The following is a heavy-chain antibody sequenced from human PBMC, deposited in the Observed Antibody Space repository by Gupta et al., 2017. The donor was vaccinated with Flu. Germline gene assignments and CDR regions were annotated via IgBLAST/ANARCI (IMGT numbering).Heavy chain of an antibody. CDR1: GGSINSSSYY. D-gene: IGHD5-24*01. V-gene: IGHV4-39*02. Sequence: QLQLQESGPGLVKPSETLSLTCTVSGGSINSSSYYWGWIRQPPGKGLEWIGSIYYSGNTYYNPSLKSRVTISVDTSKNQFSLKLRSVTAADTAVFYCAREMTTIYYFDYWGQGTLVTVSS. J-gene: IGHJ4*02. CDR2: IYYSGNT. CDR3: AREMTTIYYFDY.